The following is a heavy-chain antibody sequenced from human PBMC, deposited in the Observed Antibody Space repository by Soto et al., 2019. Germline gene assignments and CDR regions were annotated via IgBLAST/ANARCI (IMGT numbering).Heavy chain of an antibody. J-gene: IGHJ4*02. CDR1: GGTFSSYA. CDR2: IIPIFGTA. Sequence: ASVKVSCKASGGTFSSYAISWVRQAPGQGLEWMGGIIPIFGTANYAQKFQGRVTITADESTSTAYTELSSLRSEDTAVYYCARDRERWLQLAQFDYWGQGTLVTVSS. V-gene: IGHV1-69*13. D-gene: IGHD5-12*01. CDR3: ARDRERWLQLAQFDY.